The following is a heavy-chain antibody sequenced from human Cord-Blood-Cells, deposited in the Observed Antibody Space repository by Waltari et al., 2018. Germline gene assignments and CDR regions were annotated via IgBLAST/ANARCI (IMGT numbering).Heavy chain of an antibody. V-gene: IGHV4-39*01. Sequence: QLQLQESGPGLVKPSETLSLTCTVSGGSISSSSYYWGWIRQHPGKGLEWIGSIYYSGSTDCNTALKGRVTISVDTSKNQFSLKLSSVTAADTAVYYCARHKLGDVDYWGQGTLVTVSS. CDR2: IYYSGST. D-gene: IGHD7-27*01. CDR3: ARHKLGDVDY. CDR1: GGSISSSSYY. J-gene: IGHJ4*02.